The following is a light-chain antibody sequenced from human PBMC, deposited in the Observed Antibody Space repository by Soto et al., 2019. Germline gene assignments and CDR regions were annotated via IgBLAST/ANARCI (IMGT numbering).Light chain of an antibody. V-gene: IGKV4-1*01. CDR3: QQYYSTPLT. CDR2: WAA. Sequence: DIEMTQSPDSLAVSLGERATINCKSSQSVLYSSNNKNYLAWYQQKPGQPPKLLIYWAATRESGVPDRVSGSRSGTNFTLTISSLQAEDVAVYYCQQYYSTPLTFGPGIKVDIK. CDR1: QSVLYSSNNKNY. J-gene: IGKJ3*01.